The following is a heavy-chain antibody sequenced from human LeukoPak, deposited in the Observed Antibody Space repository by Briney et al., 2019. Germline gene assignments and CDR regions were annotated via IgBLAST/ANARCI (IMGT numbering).Heavy chain of an antibody. V-gene: IGHV3-20*04. Sequence: AGGSLRLSCAASGFTFDDYAMHWVRQAPGKGLEWVSGINWNGGSTGYADSVKGRFTISRDNAKNSLYLQMNSLRAEDTALYYCARVTVDHGGNVYYFDYWGQGTLVTVSS. D-gene: IGHD4-23*01. J-gene: IGHJ4*02. CDR2: INWNGGST. CDR3: ARVTVDHGGNVYYFDY. CDR1: GFTFDDYA.